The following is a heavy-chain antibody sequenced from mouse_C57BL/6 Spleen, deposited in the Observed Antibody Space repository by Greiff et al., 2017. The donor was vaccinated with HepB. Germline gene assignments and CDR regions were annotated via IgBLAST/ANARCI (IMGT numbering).Heavy chain of an antibody. CDR3: ARHEGRAMDY. CDR1: GFTFSDYG. CDR2: ISNLAYSI. J-gene: IGHJ4*01. V-gene: IGHV5-15*01. Sequence: EVQGVESGGGLVQPGGSLKLSCAASGFTFSDYGMAWVRQAPRKGPEWVAFISNLAYSIYYADTVTGRFTISRENAKNTLYLEMSSLRSEDTAMYYCARHEGRAMDYWGQGTSVTVSS.